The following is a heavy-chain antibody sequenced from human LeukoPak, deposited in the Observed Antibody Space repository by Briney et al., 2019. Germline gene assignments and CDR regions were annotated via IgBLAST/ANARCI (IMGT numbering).Heavy chain of an antibody. J-gene: IGHJ4*02. Sequence: ASVRVSCKASGYTFTGYYMHWVRQAPGQGLEWMGIINPSGGSTSYAQKFQGRVTMTRDTSTSTVYMELSSLRSEDTAVYYCARDAGNFDWLRTIDYWGQGTLVTVSS. CDR2: INPSGGST. D-gene: IGHD3-9*01. CDR3: ARDAGNFDWLRTIDY. V-gene: IGHV1-46*01. CDR1: GYTFTGYY.